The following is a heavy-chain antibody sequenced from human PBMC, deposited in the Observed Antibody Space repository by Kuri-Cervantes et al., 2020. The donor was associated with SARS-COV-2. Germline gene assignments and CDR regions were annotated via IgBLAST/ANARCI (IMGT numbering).Heavy chain of an antibody. J-gene: IGHJ6*02. V-gene: IGHV4-38-2*02. Sequence: SETLSLTCAVSGYSISSGSYWSWIRQSPDKGLEWIATINHVGTTYFNPSLESRVTISVDTSKNQFFLKLSSVTAADTAVYYCARDRYCSSTSCYDVAYGMDVWGQGTTVTVSS. CDR1: GYSISSGSY. CDR2: INHVGTT. D-gene: IGHD2-2*01. CDR3: ARDRYCSSTSCYDVAYGMDV.